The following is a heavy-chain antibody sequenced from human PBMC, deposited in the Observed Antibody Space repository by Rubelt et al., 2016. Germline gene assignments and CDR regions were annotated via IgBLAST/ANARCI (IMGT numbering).Heavy chain of an antibody. J-gene: IGHJ6*02. Sequence: SSYAMHWVRQAPGKGLDWVAVVSYDGSNKFYADSVKGRFTLSRDTSKNTLYLKMNSLRAEDTAVYYCARDRQYYASWSGYFHTVWGQGTTVTVSS. CDR1: SSYA. CDR2: VSYDGSNK. V-gene: IGHV3-30*04. CDR3: ARDRQYYASWSGYFHTV. D-gene: IGHD3-3*01.